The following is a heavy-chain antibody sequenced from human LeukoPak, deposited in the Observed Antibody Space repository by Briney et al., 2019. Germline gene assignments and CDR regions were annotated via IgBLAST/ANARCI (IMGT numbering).Heavy chain of an antibody. Sequence: GGSLRLSCAASGFTFSSYSMNWVRQAPGKGLEWVSYISSSSSTIYYADSVKGRFTISRDNSKNTLYLQMNSLRAEDTAVYYCAREPGYYYDSSGYLQRPFDYWGQGTLVTVSS. CDR2: ISSSSSTI. V-gene: IGHV3-48*01. CDR1: GFTFSSYS. D-gene: IGHD3-22*01. CDR3: AREPGYYYDSSGYLQRPFDY. J-gene: IGHJ4*02.